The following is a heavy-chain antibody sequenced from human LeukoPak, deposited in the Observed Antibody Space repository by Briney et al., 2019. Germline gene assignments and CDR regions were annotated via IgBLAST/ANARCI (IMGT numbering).Heavy chain of an antibody. CDR2: IIPIFGIA. J-gene: IGHJ6*02. V-gene: IGHV1-69*04. Sequence: SVKVSCKASGGTFSSYAISWVRQAPGQGLEWMGRIIPIFGIANYAQKFQGRVTITADKSTSTAYMELSSLRSEDTAVYYCARDGGRSYYYYGMDVWGQGTTVTVSS. CDR3: ARDGGRSYYYYGMDV. CDR1: GGTFSSYA. D-gene: IGHD1-14*01.